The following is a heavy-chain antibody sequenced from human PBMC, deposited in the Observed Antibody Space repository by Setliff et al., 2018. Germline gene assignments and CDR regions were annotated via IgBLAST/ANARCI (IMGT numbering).Heavy chain of an antibody. CDR2: ISDSSFHI. V-gene: IGHV3-21*01. J-gene: IGHJ3*02. CDR1: GFPFRIYS. D-gene: IGHD2-8*01. Sequence: KPGGSLRLSCAASGFPFRIYSMHWVRQAPGKGLEWVSSISDSSFHIYYRDSVKGRFTISRDNAKNSLYLQMNSLRADDTAVYYCARSDANGGHDPFDIWGQGTMVTVSS. CDR3: ARSDANGGHDPFDI.